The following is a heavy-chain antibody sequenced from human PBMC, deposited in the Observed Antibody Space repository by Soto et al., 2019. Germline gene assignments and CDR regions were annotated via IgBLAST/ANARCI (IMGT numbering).Heavy chain of an antibody. CDR2: IYHSGST. Sequence: QLQLQESGSGLVKPSQTLSLTCAVSGGSISSGGYSWSWIRLPPGKGLEWIGYIYHSGSTYYNPSLKSRVTISVDRSKHQFSLKLSSVTAADSAVYYCAGVRGPYCGGECYPPTPNWFDPWGQGTLVTVSS. CDR3: AGVRGPYCGGECYPPTPNWFDP. D-gene: IGHD2-21*01. V-gene: IGHV4-30-2*01. J-gene: IGHJ5*02. CDR1: GGSISSGGYS.